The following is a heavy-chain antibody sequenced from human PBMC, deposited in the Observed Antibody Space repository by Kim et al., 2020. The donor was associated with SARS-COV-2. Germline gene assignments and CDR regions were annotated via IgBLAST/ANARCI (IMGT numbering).Heavy chain of an antibody. J-gene: IGHJ4*02. Sequence: ASVKVSCKASGYTFTSYGISWVRQAPGQGLEWMGWISAYNGNTNYAQKLQGRVTMTTDTSTSTAYMELRSLRSDDTAVYYCASNYCSGGSCYSGYSYWGQGTLVTVSS. CDR1: GYTFTSYG. V-gene: IGHV1-18*04. CDR2: ISAYNGNT. CDR3: ASNYCSGGSCYSGYSY. D-gene: IGHD2-15*01.